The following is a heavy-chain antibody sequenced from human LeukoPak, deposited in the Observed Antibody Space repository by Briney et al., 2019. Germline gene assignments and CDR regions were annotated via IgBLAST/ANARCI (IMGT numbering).Heavy chain of an antibody. CDR1: GGSLSGYY. Sequence: PSETLSLTCAVYGGSLSGYYWSWIRQPPGKGLEWIGEINHSGSTNYNPSLKSRVTISVDTSKNQFSLKLSSVTAADTAVYYCAREECSSTSCYLMSWGQGTLVTVSS. V-gene: IGHV4-34*01. CDR2: INHSGST. D-gene: IGHD2-2*01. J-gene: IGHJ4*02. CDR3: AREECSSTSCYLMS.